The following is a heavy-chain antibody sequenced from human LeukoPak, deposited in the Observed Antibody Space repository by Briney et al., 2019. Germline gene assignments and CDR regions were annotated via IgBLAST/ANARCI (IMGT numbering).Heavy chain of an antibody. J-gene: IGHJ4*02. Sequence: ASVKVSCKASGYTFTGYYMHWVRQAPGQGLEWMGWINPNSGGTNYARKFQGRVTMTRDTSISTAYMELSRLRSDDTAVYYCARDLWGYGDYDYWGQGTLVTVSS. CDR1: GYTFTGYY. D-gene: IGHD4-17*01. CDR3: ARDLWGYGDYDY. CDR2: INPNSGGT. V-gene: IGHV1-2*02.